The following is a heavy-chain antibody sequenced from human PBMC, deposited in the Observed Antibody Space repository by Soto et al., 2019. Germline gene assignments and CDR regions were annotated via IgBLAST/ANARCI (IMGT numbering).Heavy chain of an antibody. J-gene: IGHJ5*02. Sequence: GESLKISCKGSGYSFTKYWIGWVRQMPGKGLEWMAIIYPDESDTRYSPSFQGQVTISADKSISTAYLQWSSLKASDTAMYYCAGGVPVDFFASDGNQYDRLDPWGQGTLVTVSS. CDR2: IYPDESDT. CDR1: GYSFTKYW. D-gene: IGHD2-8*02. V-gene: IGHV5-51*01. CDR3: AGGVPVDFFASDGNQYDRLDP.